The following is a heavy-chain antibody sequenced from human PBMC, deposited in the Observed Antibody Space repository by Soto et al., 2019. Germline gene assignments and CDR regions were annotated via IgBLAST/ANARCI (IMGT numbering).Heavy chain of an antibody. CDR3: ARGNPFNYAGFDV. D-gene: IGHD3-16*01. Sequence: ASVKVSCKASGYTFSDCDSNWRRQASGQGPEWMGWMNAKSGDTFFPQRFQGKFNMTWDTSLSTAYMEVGSLTSDDTAIYYCARGNPFNYAGFDVWGQGTTVTVSS. CDR2: MNAKSGDT. V-gene: IGHV1-8*01. CDR1: GYTFSDCD. J-gene: IGHJ6*02.